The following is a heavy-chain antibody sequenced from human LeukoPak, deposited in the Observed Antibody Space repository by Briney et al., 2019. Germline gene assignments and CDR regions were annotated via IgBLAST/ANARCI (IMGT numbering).Heavy chain of an antibody. V-gene: IGHV4-39*01. CDR1: GGSISSSSHY. CDR2: LYYSGST. J-gene: IGHJ5*02. Sequence: KASETLSLTCTVSGGSISSSSHYWGWIRQPPGKGLEWIGSLYYSGSTYYNPSLKSRFTISVDTSKNQFSLKLNSVTAADTAIYYCATHGYSSSENWFDPWGQGTLVTVSS. D-gene: IGHD6-6*01. CDR3: ATHGYSSSENWFDP.